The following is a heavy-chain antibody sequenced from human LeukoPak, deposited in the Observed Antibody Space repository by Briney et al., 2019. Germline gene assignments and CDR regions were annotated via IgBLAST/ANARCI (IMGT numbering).Heavy chain of an antibody. CDR2: IYYSGST. CDR1: GGSISSSSYY. V-gene: IGHV4-39*01. Sequence: SETLSLTCTVSGGSISSSSYYWGWIRQPPGKGLEWIGSIYYSGSTYYNPSLKSRVTISVDTSKNQFSLKLSSVTAADTAVYYCARHESSSWYDYYYYYGMDVWGQGTTVTVSS. J-gene: IGHJ6*02. CDR3: ARHESSSWYDYYYYYGMDV. D-gene: IGHD6-13*01.